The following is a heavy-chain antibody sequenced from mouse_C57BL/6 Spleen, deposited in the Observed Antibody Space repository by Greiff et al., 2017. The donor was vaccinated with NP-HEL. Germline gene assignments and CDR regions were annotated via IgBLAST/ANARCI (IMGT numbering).Heavy chain of an antibody. CDR2: ISSGGSYT. D-gene: IGHD2-4*01. V-gene: IGHV5-6*02. CDR3: ARRGYDYDIAWFAY. CDR1: GFTFSSYG. Sequence: EVKLVESGGDLVKPGGSLKLSCAASGFTFSSYGMSWVRQTPDKRLEWVATISSGGSYTYYPDSVKGRFTISRDNAKNTLYLQMSSLKSEDTAMYYCARRGYDYDIAWFAYWGQGTLVTVSA. J-gene: IGHJ3*01.